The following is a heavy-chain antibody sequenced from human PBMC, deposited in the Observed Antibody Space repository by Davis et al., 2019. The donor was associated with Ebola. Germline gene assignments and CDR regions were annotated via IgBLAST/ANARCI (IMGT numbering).Heavy chain of an antibody. CDR1: GFSFSPYW. V-gene: IGHV3-7*03. Sequence: GGSLRLSCAASGFSFSPYWMCWVRQAPGKGLEWVANINQDGNTNQYVDSLKGRFTISRDNGKNSLYLQMNSLRAEDTAVYYCATTSRSMAHDYWGQGTLVTVSS. D-gene: IGHD2/OR15-2a*01. J-gene: IGHJ4*02. CDR2: INQDGNTN. CDR3: ATTSRSMAHDY.